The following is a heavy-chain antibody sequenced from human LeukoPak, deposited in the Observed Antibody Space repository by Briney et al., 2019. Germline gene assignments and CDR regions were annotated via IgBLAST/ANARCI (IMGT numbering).Heavy chain of an antibody. D-gene: IGHD2-15*01. CDR3: ARTDCSGGSCYSGYYYYGMDV. V-gene: IGHV1-69*04. Sequence: SVKVSCKASGGTFSSYAISWVRQAPGQGLEWMGRIIPILGIANYAQKFQGRVTITADKSTSTAYMELSSLRSEDTAVYYCARTDCSGGSCYSGYYYYGMDVWGQGTTATVSS. CDR1: GGTFSSYA. J-gene: IGHJ6*02. CDR2: IIPILGIA.